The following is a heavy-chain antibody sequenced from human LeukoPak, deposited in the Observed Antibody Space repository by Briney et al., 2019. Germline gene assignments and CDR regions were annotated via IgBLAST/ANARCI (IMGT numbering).Heavy chain of an antibody. D-gene: IGHD4-23*01. CDR2: IYYSGST. V-gene: IGHV4-59*01. Sequence: SETLSLSCAVYGGSFSGYYWSWIRQPPGKGLEWIGYIYYSGSTNYNPSLKSRVTISVDTSKNQFSLKLSSVTAADTAVYYCARVGYGGNSPWFDPWGQGTLDTVSS. J-gene: IGHJ5*02. CDR3: ARVGYGGNSPWFDP. CDR1: GGSFSGYY.